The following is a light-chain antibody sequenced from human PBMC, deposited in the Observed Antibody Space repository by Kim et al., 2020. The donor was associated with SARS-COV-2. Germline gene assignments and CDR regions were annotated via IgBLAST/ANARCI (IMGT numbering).Light chain of an antibody. CDR1: QDISNS. CDR2: AES. CDR3: QQYKTYPLT. V-gene: IGKV1-16*01. J-gene: IGKJ4*01. Sequence: ASIGDRVTITCRASQDISNSLAWFQQRPGEAPRSLIYAESSLQSGVPSRFTGSGSGTDFTLAINSLQPEDFATYYCQQYKTYPLTFGGGTKVDIK.